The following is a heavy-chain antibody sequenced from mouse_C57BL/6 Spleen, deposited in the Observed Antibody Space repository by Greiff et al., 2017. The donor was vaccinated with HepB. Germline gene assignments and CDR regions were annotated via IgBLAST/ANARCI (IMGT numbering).Heavy chain of an antibody. CDR1: GYTFTSYW. D-gene: IGHD2-5*01. CDR3: ARRTTIIKRYFDY. V-gene: IGHV1-50*01. Sequence: VQLQQPGAELVKPGASVKLSCKASGYTFTSYWMQWVKQRPGQGLEWIGEIDPSDSYTNYNQKFKGKATLTVDTSSTTAYMQLSSLTTEDSAVYYCARRTTIIKRYFDYWGQGTTLTVSS. CDR2: IDPSDSYT. J-gene: IGHJ2*01.